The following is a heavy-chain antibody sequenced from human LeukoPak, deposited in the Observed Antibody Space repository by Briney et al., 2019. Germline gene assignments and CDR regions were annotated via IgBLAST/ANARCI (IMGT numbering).Heavy chain of an antibody. D-gene: IGHD3-22*01. V-gene: IGHV1-2*02. CDR1: GYTFTGYC. J-gene: IGHJ4*02. CDR2: INPNSGGT. Sequence: GASVKVSCKASGYTFTGYCMHWVRQAPGQGLEWMGWINPNSGGTNYAQKFQGRVTMTRDTSISTAYMELSRLRSDDTAVYYCARDHENYYDSSGYYYGTVSDYWGQGTLVTVSS. CDR3: ARDHENYYDSSGYYYGTVSDY.